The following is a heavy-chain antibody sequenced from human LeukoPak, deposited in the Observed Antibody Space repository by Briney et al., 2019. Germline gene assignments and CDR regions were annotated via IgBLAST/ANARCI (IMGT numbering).Heavy chain of an antibody. J-gene: IGHJ2*01. V-gene: IGHV4-59*01. CDR1: GGSISSYY. CDR3: AKDLGSGKRYFDL. CDR2: IYYSGST. Sequence: SETLSLTCTVSGGSISSYYWNRIRQPPGKGLEWIGYIYYSGSTNYNPSLKSRVSISVDTSKNQFSLKLSSVTAADTAVYYCAKDLGSGKRYFDLWGRGTLVTVSS. D-gene: IGHD3-10*01.